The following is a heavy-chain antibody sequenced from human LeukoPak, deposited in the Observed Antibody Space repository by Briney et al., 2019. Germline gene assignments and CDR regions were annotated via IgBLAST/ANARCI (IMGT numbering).Heavy chain of an antibody. V-gene: IGHV3-23*01. CDR1: GLTFSSSA. J-gene: IGHJ4*02. CDR3: AKGGQNYDFWRFGY. Sequence: GGSLRLSCAASGLTFSSSAMSWVRQAPGKGLEWVSSISGNGGSTYFADSVKGRFTISRDNSKSTLYLQMNSLRAEDTAVYYCAKGGQNYDFWRFGYWGQGTLVTVSS. D-gene: IGHD3-3*01. CDR2: ISGNGGST.